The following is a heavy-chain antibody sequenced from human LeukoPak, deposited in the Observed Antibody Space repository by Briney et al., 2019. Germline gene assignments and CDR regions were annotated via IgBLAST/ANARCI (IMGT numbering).Heavy chain of an antibody. J-gene: IGHJ6*02. CDR3: AKSWYYGSGSYFYYYGMDV. V-gene: IGHV3-30*18. CDR2: ISYDGSNK. Sequence: PGGSLRLSCAAFGFTFSSYGMHWVRQAPGKGLEWVAVISYDGSNKYYADSVKGRFTISRDNSKNTLYLQMNSLRAEDTAVYYCAKSWYYGSGSYFYYYGMDVWGQGTTVTVSS. D-gene: IGHD3-10*01. CDR1: GFTFSSYG.